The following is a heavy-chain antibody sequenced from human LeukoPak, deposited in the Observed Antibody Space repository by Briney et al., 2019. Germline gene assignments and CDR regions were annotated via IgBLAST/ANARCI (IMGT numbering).Heavy chain of an antibody. CDR2: ISSSSSTI. V-gene: IGHV3-48*01. J-gene: IGHJ4*02. D-gene: IGHD6-19*01. CDR3: ARDKWLVPFDY. CDR1: GFIFSSYS. Sequence: GGSLRLSCAASGFIFSSYSMSWVRQAPGKGLEWVSYISSSSSTIYYADSVKGRFTISRDNAKNSLYLQMNSLRAEDTAMYYCARDKWLVPFDYWGQGTLVTVSS.